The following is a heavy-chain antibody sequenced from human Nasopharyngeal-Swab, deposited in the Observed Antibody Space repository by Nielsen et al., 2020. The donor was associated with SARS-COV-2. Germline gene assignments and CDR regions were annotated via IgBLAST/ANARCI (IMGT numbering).Heavy chain of an antibody. V-gene: IGHV1-18*01. J-gene: IGHJ6*02. CDR3: ARILRLELRTCGMDV. CDR2: ISAYNGNT. D-gene: IGHD1-7*01. CDR1: GYTFTSYG. Sequence: ASVKVSCKASGYTFTSYGISWVRQAPGQGLEWMGWISAYNGNTNYAQKLQGRVTMTTDTSTSTAYMELRSLRSDDTAVYYCARILRLELRTCGMDVWGLGTTVTVSS.